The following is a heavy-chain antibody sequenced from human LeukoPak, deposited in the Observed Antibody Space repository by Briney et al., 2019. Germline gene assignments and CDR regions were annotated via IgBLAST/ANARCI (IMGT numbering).Heavy chain of an antibody. CDR2: IWYDGSNK. D-gene: IGHD3-9*01. J-gene: IGHJ3*02. Sequence: GGSLRLSCVASGFTFNNYGMHWVRQAPGKGLEWVAVIWYDGSNKFYADSVKGRFTISRDNSKNTLYVQMNSLRVEDTAVYYCARDRPYYDVLTAYYRSDAFDMWGQGTMVTVSS. CDR3: ARDRPYYDVLTAYYRSDAFDM. CDR1: GFTFNNYG. V-gene: IGHV3-33*01.